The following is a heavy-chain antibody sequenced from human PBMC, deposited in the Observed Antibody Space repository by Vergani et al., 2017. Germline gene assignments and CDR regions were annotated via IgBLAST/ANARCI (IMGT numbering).Heavy chain of an antibody. J-gene: IGHJ4*02. CDR2: INPSGGST. V-gene: IGHV1-46*03. CDR3: ARDPRNIVVVVAATFDD. Sequence: QVQLVQSGAEVKKPGASVKVSCKASGYTFTSYYMHWVRQAPGQGLEWMGIINPSGGSTSYAQKFQGRVTMTRDTSTSTVYMELSSLRSEDTAVYYCARDPRNIVVVVAATFDDWGQGTLVTVSS. D-gene: IGHD2-15*01. CDR1: GYTFTSYY.